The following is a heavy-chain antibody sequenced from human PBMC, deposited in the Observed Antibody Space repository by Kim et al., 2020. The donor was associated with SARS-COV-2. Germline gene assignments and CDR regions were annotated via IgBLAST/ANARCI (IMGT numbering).Heavy chain of an antibody. Sequence: ASVKVSCKASGYTFTSYYMHWVRQAPGQGLEWMGIINPSGGSTSYAQKFQGRVTMTRDTSTSTVYMELSSLRSEDTAVYYCARGKLGYCSSTSCFSAYYYYYGMDVWGQGTTVTVSS. CDR1: GYTFTSYY. V-gene: IGHV1-46*01. CDR3: ARGKLGYCSSTSCFSAYYYYYGMDV. D-gene: IGHD2-2*01. J-gene: IGHJ6*02. CDR2: INPSGGST.